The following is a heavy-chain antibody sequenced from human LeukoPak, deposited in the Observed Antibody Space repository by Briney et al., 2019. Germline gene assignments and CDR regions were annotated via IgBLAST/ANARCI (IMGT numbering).Heavy chain of an antibody. CDR2: LDPEDGET. CDR1: GYTLTELS. J-gene: IGHJ4*02. V-gene: IGHV1-24*01. Sequence: ASVKVSCKVSGYTLTELSMHWVRQAPGKGLEWMGGLDPEDGETIYAQKFQGRVTMTEDTSTDTAYMELSSLRSEDTAVYYCATRPTGYSYGSFDYWGQGTLVTVSS. D-gene: IGHD5-18*01. CDR3: ATRPTGYSYGSFDY.